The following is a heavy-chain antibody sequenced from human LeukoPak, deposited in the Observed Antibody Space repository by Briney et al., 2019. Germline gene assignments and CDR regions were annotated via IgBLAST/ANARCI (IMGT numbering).Heavy chain of an antibody. CDR3: AKDIGGSGATSDLDY. CDR1: GFTFSSYA. V-gene: IGHV3-23*01. J-gene: IGHJ4*02. D-gene: IGHD1-26*01. CDR2: ISGSGGST. Sequence: GGSLRLSCAASGFTFSSYAMSWVRQAPGKGLEWVSAISGSGGSTYYADSVKGRFTISRDNSKNTLYLQMNSLRAEDTAVYYCAKDIGGSGATSDLDYWGQGTLVTVSS.